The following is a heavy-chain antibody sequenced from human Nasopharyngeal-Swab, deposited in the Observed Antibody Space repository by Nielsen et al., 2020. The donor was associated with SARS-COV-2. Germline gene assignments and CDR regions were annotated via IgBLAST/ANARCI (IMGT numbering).Heavy chain of an antibody. Sequence: LSLTCAASGFTFDDYAMHWVRQAPGKGLEWVSGISWNSGSIGYADSVKGRFTISRDNAKNSLYLQMNSLRAEDTALYYCAKVYSGMGFGLPGPFDIWGQGTMVTVSS. J-gene: IGHJ3*02. V-gene: IGHV3-9*01. D-gene: IGHD3-10*01. CDR3: AKVYSGMGFGLPGPFDI. CDR1: GFTFDDYA. CDR2: ISWNSGSI.